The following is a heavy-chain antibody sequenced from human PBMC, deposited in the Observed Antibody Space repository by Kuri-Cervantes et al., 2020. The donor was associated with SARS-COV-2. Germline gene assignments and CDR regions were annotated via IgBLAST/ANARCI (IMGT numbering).Heavy chain of an antibody. CDR1: GFTFSSYS. V-gene: IGHV3-21*01. Sequence: GESLKISCAASGFTFSSYSMNWVRQAPGKGLEWVSSISSSISYIYYADSVKGRFTISRDNAKNSLYLQMNSLRAEDTAVYYCARDQTGDSAVGAAFDIWGQGTTVTVSS. CDR2: ISSSISYI. J-gene: IGHJ3*02. D-gene: IGHD4-17*01. CDR3: ARDQTGDSAVGAAFDI.